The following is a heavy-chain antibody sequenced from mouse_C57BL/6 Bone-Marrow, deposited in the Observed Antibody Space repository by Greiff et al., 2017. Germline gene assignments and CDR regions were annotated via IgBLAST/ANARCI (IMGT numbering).Heavy chain of an antibody. CDR3: ARFYYYGSSPDY. CDR1: GYTFTSYG. CDR2: IYPRSGNT. J-gene: IGHJ2*01. V-gene: IGHV1-81*01. D-gene: IGHD1-1*01. Sequence: QVQLQQSGAELARPGASVKLSCKASGYTFTSYGISWVKQRTGQGLEWIGEIYPRSGNTYYNEKFKGKATLTADKSSSTAYMELRSLTSEDAAVYFCARFYYYGSSPDYWGQGTTLTVSS.